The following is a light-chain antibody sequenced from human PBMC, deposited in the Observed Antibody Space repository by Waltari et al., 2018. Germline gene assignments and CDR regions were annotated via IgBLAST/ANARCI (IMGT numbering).Light chain of an antibody. CDR2: WAS. Sequence: DIVMTQSPDSLAVSLGERAPINCKSSPSVLYSSNNKNYLAWYQQKPGQPPKLLIYWASTRESGVPDRFSGGGSGTDFTLTISSLQAEDVAVYYCHQYHSSPRTFGQGTKVELK. CDR1: PSVLYSSNNKNY. V-gene: IGKV4-1*01. CDR3: HQYHSSPRT. J-gene: IGKJ1*01.